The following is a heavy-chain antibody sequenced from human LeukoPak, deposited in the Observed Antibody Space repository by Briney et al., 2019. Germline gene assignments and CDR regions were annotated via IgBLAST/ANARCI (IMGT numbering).Heavy chain of an antibody. J-gene: IGHJ6*03. CDR3: ARDELEVGYYDFWSAAHYYMDV. D-gene: IGHD3-3*01. CDR1: GASIISTNW. Sequence: SETLSLTCNVSGASIISTNWWNWVRQPPGKGLEWIGEIYQSGYTKYNPSLKSRVTISVDKSKNQFSLRLNSVTAADTAVYYCARDELEVGYYDFWSAAHYYMDVWGKGTTVTVSS. V-gene: IGHV4-4*02. CDR2: IYQSGYT.